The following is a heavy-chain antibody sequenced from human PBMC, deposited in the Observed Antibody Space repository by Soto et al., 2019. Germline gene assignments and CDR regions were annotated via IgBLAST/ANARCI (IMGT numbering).Heavy chain of an antibody. CDR3: THSLCDYKTSRYFFDY. CDR2: IYWDDDT. J-gene: IGHJ4*02. D-gene: IGHD1-20*01. CDR1: GFSLSTSAVG. Sequence: SGPKLVNPTQTLTLTCTFSGFSLSTSAVGVGWIRQPPGKALEWLALIYWDDDTPYTPSLESRLTITKDTSKKEVVLTMANMDPADTATYFCTHSLCDYKTSRYFFDYWGQGVLVTVSS. V-gene: IGHV2-5*02.